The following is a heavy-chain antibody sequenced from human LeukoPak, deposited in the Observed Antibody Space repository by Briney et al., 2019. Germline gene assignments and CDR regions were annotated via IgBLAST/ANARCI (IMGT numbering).Heavy chain of an antibody. D-gene: IGHD3-22*01. Sequence: GRSLRLSCAASGFTFSSYAMHWVRQAPGKGLEWVAVISYDGSNKYYADSVKGRFTISRDNSKNTLYLQMNSLRAEDTAVYYCAREGVYSSGWSAYYYDSSGYGHLGYWGQGTLVTVSS. CDR1: GFTFSSYA. V-gene: IGHV3-30*04. J-gene: IGHJ4*02. CDR2: ISYDGSNK. CDR3: AREGVYSSGWSAYYYDSSGYGHLGY.